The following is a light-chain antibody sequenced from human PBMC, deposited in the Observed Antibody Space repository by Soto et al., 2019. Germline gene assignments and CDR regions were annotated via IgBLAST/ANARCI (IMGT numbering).Light chain of an antibody. CDR1: ISNIGSNP. J-gene: IGLJ1*01. Sequence: QSALTQPASVSGTPGQRVTISCSGGISNIGSNPVYWHQHLPGTAPKLLVYRNNQRPSGVPDRFSDSKSGTSAFLAISGLRSEDEADYYCAAWDDRLSAYVFGTGTKVTVL. V-gene: IGLV1-47*01. CDR2: RNN. CDR3: AAWDDRLSAYV.